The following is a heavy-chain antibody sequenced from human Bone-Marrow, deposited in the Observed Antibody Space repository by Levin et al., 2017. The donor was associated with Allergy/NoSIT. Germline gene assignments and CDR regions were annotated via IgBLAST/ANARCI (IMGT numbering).Heavy chain of an antibody. CDR3: AVVPTAWFYFQY. CDR2: IYSTGRA. J-gene: IGHJ4*02. Sequence: SETLSLTCTVSGGSISSSSWSWGWIRQPPGKGLEWIGNIYSTGRANYNPSLKSRLTISVDTSKNQFSLNLSSLTAADTAVYYCAVVPTAWFYFQYWGQGTLVTVSS. D-gene: IGHD2-2*01. CDR1: GGSISSSSWS. V-gene: IGHV4-39*01.